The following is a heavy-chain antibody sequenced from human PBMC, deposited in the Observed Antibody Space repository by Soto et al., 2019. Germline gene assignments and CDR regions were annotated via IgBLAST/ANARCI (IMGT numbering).Heavy chain of an antibody. D-gene: IGHD2-21*01. J-gene: IGHJ4*02. Sequence: EVQLLESGGGLVQPGGSLRLSCAASGFTFSSYAMSWVRQAPGKGLEWVSAISGSGGSTYYADSVKGRFTISRDNSKNTLYLQMNSLRAEDRAVYYWAIAHRRVMPFAFDYGGQGPLATVSS. V-gene: IGHV3-23*01. CDR3: AIAHRRVMPFAFDY. CDR1: GFTFSSYA. CDR2: ISGSGGST.